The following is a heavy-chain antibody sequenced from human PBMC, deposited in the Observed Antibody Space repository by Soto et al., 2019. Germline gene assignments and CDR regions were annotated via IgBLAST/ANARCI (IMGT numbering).Heavy chain of an antibody. CDR1: GFTFSSYD. Sequence: GESLKISCAASGFTFSSYDMHWVRQATGKGLEWVSAIGTAGDTYYPGSVKGRFTISRENAKNSLYLQMNSLRAGDTAVYYCARNIAAAGTLYYYYGMDVWGQGTTVTVSS. CDR2: IGTAGDT. J-gene: IGHJ6*02. V-gene: IGHV3-13*01. CDR3: ARNIAAAGTLYYYYGMDV. D-gene: IGHD6-13*01.